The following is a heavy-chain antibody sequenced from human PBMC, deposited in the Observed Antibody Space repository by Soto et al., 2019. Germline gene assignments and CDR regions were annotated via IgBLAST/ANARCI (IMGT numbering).Heavy chain of an antibody. CDR1: GFTFSSYS. Sequence: EVQLVESGGGLVKPGGSLRLSCAASGFTFSSYSMNWVRQAPGKGLEWVSSISSSSSYIYYADSVKGRFTISRDNAKNSLYLQMNSLRAEDTAVYYCATQDYYDSSGLPYWGQGTLVTVSS. CDR2: ISSSSSYI. V-gene: IGHV3-21*01. J-gene: IGHJ4*02. CDR3: ATQDYYDSSGLPY. D-gene: IGHD3-22*01.